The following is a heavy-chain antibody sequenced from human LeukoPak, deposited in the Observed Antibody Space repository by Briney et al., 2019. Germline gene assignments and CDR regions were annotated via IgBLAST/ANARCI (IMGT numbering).Heavy chain of an antibody. D-gene: IGHD6-19*01. CDR1: GGSISSYY. CDR2: IYYSGST. V-gene: IGHV4-59*08. Sequence: PSETLSLTCTVSGGSISSYYWSWIRQPPGKGLEWIGYIYYSGSTNYNPSLKSRVTISVDTSKNQFSLKLSSVTAADTAVYYCARPPDSGWYPGAFDIWGQGTMVTVSS. J-gene: IGHJ3*02. CDR3: ARPPDSGWYPGAFDI.